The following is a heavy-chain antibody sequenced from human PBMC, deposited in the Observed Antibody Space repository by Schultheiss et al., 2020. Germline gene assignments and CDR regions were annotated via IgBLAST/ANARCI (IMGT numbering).Heavy chain of an antibody. CDR2: ISYDGSNK. D-gene: IGHD2-2*01. J-gene: IGHJ6*02. CDR1: GFTFSSYA. Sequence: GGSLRLSCAASGFTFSSYAMHWVRQAPGKGLEWVAVISYDGSNKYYADSVKGRFTISRDNSKNTLYLQMNSLRAEDTAVYYCATATGYCSSTSCYGYYYGMDVWGQGTTVTVS. V-gene: IGHV3-30*14. CDR3: ATATGYCSSTSCYGYYYGMDV.